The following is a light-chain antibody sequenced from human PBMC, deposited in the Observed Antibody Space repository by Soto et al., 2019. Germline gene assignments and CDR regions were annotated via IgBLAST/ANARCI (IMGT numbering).Light chain of an antibody. CDR2: EGS. CDR3: CSYAGDTTRV. CDR1: SSDVGKYNL. Sequence: QSALTQPASVSGSPGQSITISCTGTSSDVGKYNLVSWYQQYPGKAPKLMIYEGSKRPSGVSNRFSGSKSGNTASLTISGLQAEDEADYYCCSYAGDTTRVFGGGTKVTVL. V-gene: IGLV2-23*01. J-gene: IGLJ3*02.